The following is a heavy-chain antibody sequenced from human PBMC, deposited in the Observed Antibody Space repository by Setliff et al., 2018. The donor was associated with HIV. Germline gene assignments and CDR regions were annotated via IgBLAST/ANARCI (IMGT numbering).Heavy chain of an antibody. Sequence: HPGGSLRLSCSASGFTLKNTWMHWVRQAPGKGLMWVARVDTDGSGTSYADSVKGRFTISRDNAKNTLYLQMNTLRVEDTAVYYCATVFEVWGQGTMVTVSS. CDR3: ATVFEV. V-gene: IGHV3-74*01. CDR2: VDTDGSGT. J-gene: IGHJ3*01. CDR1: GFTLKNTW.